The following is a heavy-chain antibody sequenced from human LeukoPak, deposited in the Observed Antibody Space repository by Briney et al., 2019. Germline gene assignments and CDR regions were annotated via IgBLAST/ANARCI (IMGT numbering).Heavy chain of an antibody. D-gene: IGHD1-1*01. V-gene: IGHV1-3*01. CDR3: AGGPTLSWTSAYYFDY. Sequence: ASVKVSCKASGYTFTSYAMHWVRQAPGQRLEWMGWIHAGNGNTKYSQKFQGRVTITRDTSASTAYMELSSLRSEDTAVYYCAGGPTLSWTSAYYFDYWGQGTLVTVSS. CDR1: GYTFTSYA. CDR2: IHAGNGNT. J-gene: IGHJ4*02.